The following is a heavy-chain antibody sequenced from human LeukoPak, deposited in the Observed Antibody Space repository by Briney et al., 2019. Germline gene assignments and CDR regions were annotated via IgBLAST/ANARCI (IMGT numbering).Heavy chain of an antibody. CDR1: GYTFTRYA. J-gene: IGHJ6*02. CDR3: ARGLVIAAAGGPWDYYYGMDV. CDR2: INAGNGDT. D-gene: IGHD6-13*01. V-gene: IGHV1-3*01. Sequence: ASVKVSCKASGYTFTRYAMHWVRQAPGQRLEWMGWINAGNGDTKYSQKFQGRITITRDTSASTAYMELSSLRSEDTAVYYCARGLVIAAAGGPWDYYYGMDVWGQGTTVTVSS.